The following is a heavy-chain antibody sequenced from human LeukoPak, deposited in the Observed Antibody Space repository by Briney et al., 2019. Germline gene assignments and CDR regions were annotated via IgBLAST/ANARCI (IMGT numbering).Heavy chain of an antibody. CDR3: ARDGRYSYGYGSFDY. D-gene: IGHD5-18*01. Sequence: SGTLSLTCAVSGGSISSSNWWSWVRQPPGKGLEWIGEIYHSGSTNYNPSLKSRVTISVDKSKNQFSLKLSSVTAADTAVYYCARDGRYSYGYGSFDYWGQGTLVTVSS. V-gene: IGHV4-4*02. CDR2: IYHSGST. CDR1: GGSISSSNW. J-gene: IGHJ4*02.